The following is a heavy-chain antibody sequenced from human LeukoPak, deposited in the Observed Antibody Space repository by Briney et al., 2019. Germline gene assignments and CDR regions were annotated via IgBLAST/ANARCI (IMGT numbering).Heavy chain of an antibody. V-gene: IGHV3-49*04. CDR1: GFTFGDYA. Sequence: PGGSLRLSCTASGFTFGDYAMSWVRQAPGKGLEWVGFIRSKAYGGTTEYAASVKGRFTISRDDSKSIAYLQMNSLKTEDTAVYYCTREQRLRFLEWLLESQYYFDYWGQGTLVTVSS. J-gene: IGHJ4*02. D-gene: IGHD3-3*01. CDR3: TREQRLRFLEWLLESQYYFDY. CDR2: IRSKAYGGTT.